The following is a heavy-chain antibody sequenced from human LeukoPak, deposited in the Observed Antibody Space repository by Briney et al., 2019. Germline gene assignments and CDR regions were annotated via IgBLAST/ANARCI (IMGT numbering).Heavy chain of an antibody. J-gene: IGHJ6*02. V-gene: IGHV3-48*03. D-gene: IGHD6-19*01. Sequence: GGSLRLSCAASGFTFSSYEMNWVRQAPGKGLEWVSYISSSGSTIYNADSVKGRFTIPRDNAKNSLYLQMNSLRAEDTAVYYCARDGSGWPYYYYGMDVWGQGTTVTVSS. CDR3: ARDGSGWPYYYYGMDV. CDR1: GFTFSSYE. CDR2: ISSSGSTI.